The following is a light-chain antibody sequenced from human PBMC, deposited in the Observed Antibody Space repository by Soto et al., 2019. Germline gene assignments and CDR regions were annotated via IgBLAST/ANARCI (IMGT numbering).Light chain of an antibody. CDR2: DAS. CDR1: QSIGGY. J-gene: IGKJ3*01. Sequence: EIVLTQSPATLSLSPGERGTLSCRASQSIGGYLAWYQQRPGQAPRLLIYDASNRASGIPARFSGSGSGTDFTLTISSLEPEDFAIYYCQQRFNWPLTFGPGTKVDIK. CDR3: QQRFNWPLT. V-gene: IGKV3-11*01.